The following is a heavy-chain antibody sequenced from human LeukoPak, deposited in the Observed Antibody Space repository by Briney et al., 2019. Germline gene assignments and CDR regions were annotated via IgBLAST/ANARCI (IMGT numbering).Heavy chain of an antibody. V-gene: IGHV4-59*08. J-gene: IGHJ3*02. CDR1: GGSISSYY. Sequence: SETLSLTCTVSGGSISSYYWSWIRQPPGKGLEWIGYIYYSGSTNYNPSLKSRVTISVDTSKNQFSLKLSSVTAADTAVYYCARVPSSTSSTAFDIWGQGTMVTVSS. CDR3: ARVPSSTSSTAFDI. D-gene: IGHD2-2*01. CDR2: IYYSGST.